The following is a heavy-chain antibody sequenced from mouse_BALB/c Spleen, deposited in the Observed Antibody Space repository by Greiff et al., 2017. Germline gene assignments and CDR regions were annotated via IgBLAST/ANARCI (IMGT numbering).Heavy chain of an antibody. Sequence: EVKLVESGPGLVKPSQSLSLTCSVTGYSITSGYYWNWIRQFPGNKLEWMGYISYDGSNNYNPSLKNRISITRDTSKNQFFLKLNSVTTEDTATYYCARQPYYYGSSPAWFAYWGQGTLVTVSA. CDR2: ISYDGSN. J-gene: IGHJ3*01. V-gene: IGHV3-6*02. D-gene: IGHD1-1*01. CDR3: ARQPYYYGSSPAWFAY. CDR1: GYSITSGYY.